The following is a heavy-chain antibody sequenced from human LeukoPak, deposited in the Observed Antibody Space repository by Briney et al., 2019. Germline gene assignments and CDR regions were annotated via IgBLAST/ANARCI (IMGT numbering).Heavy chain of an antibody. D-gene: IGHD2-2*01. V-gene: IGHV1-46*01. CDR3: ARAGDIVVVPAEYYYYYYMDV. CDR2: INPSGGST. Sequence: GASVKVSCKASGYTFTSYYMHWVRQAPGQGLEWMGIINPSGGSTSYVQKFQGRVTMTRDMSTSTVYMELSSLRSEDTAVYYCARAGDIVVVPAEYYYYYYMDVWGKGTTVTVSS. J-gene: IGHJ6*03. CDR1: GYTFTSYY.